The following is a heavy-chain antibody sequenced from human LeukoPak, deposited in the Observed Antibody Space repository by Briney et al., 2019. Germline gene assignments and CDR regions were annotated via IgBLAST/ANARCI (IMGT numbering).Heavy chain of an antibody. CDR2: IREDGSEK. J-gene: IGHJ4*02. V-gene: IGHV3-7*01. D-gene: IGHD5-18*01. Sequence: GGSLRLSCAASGFTFSAYWMSWVRQAPGKGLEWVANIREDGSEKYYVDSVKGRFTISRDNAKNSLYLQMNSLRAEDTAVYYCARDGPYSYGVDYWGQGTLVTVSS. CDR3: ARDGPYSYGVDY. CDR1: GFTFSAYW.